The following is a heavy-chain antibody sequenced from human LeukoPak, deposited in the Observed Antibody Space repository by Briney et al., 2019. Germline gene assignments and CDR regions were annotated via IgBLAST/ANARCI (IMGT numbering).Heavy chain of an antibody. CDR2: IYYSGST. CDR1: GGSISSSSYY. Sequence: PSETLSLTCTVSGGSISSSSYYWGWIRQPPGKGLEWIGSIYYSGSTYYNLSLKSRVTISVDTSKNQFPLKLSSVTAADTAVYYCARHAPTDGDHFDYWGQGTLVTVSS. J-gene: IGHJ4*02. CDR3: ARHAPTDGDHFDY. D-gene: IGHD4-17*01. V-gene: IGHV4-39*01.